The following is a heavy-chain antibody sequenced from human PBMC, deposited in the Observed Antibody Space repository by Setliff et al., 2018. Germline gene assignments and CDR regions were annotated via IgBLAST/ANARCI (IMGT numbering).Heavy chain of an antibody. CDR1: GGSVSNSGFF. CDR2: IYDSGSS. Sequence: TLSLTCTVSGGSVSNSGFFWGWLRQAPGKGLEWIGNIYDSGSSNYNASLKSRLIITRDTSKNQISLKLTSVTAADPAVYYCGRGFSRIEGWGNWFDPWGQGILVTVSS. V-gene: IGHV4-39*01. CDR3: GRGFSRIEGWGNWFDP. J-gene: IGHJ5*02. D-gene: IGHD2-15*01.